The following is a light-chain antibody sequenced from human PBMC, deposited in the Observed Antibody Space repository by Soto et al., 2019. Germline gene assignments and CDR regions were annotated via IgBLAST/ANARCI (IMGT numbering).Light chain of an antibody. CDR2: GAS. CDR1: QSISSY. CDR3: QQYSKWPLT. Sequence: EIVLTQSPATLSLSPGERATLSCRASQSISSYLAWYQKKPGQAPRLLIYGASTRATGIPARFSGSGSGTEFILTISSLQSEDFAVYYCQQYSKWPLTFGGGTKVDIK. V-gene: IGKV3-15*01. J-gene: IGKJ4*01.